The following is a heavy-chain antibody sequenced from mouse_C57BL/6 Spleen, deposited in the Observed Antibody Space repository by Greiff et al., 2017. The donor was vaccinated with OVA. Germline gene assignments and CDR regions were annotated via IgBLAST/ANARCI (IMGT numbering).Heavy chain of an antibody. CDR1: GFSFNTYA. CDR2: IRSKSNNYAT. CDR3: VRGDSSGYYFDY. J-gene: IGHJ2*01. D-gene: IGHD3-2*02. Sequence: GGGLVQPKGSLKLSCAASGFSFNTYAMNWVRQAPGKGLEWVARIRSKSNNYATYYADSVKDRFTISRDDSESMLYLQMNNLKTEDTAMYYCVRGDSSGYYFDYWGQGTTLTVSS. V-gene: IGHV10-1*01.